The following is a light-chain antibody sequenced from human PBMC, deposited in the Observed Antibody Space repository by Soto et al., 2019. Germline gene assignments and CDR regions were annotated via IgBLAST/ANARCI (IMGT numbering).Light chain of an antibody. V-gene: IGKV3-15*01. CDR1: QSISSN. J-gene: IGKJ1*01. CDR2: GAS. CDR3: QQYKNWLTWT. Sequence: EIGMTQSPATLSVSPGERATLSCRASQSISSNLAWYQQKPGQAPRLLIYGASTRATGIPARFSGSGSGTEFTLTISSLQSEDFAVYYCQQYKNWLTWTFGQGTKVDI.